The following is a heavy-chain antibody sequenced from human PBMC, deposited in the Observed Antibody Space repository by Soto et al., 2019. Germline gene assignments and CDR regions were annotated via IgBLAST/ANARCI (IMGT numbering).Heavy chain of an antibody. V-gene: IGHV3-30*18. CDR1: VFNFDNYG. CDR2: ITYDGSFQ. J-gene: IGHJ4*02. D-gene: IGHD1-7*01. CDR3: AKDRVGGTFYTPLAF. Sequence: GSLRLCCQASVFNFDNYGVHWVRQGPGKGLEWVAVITYDGSFQYYADSVKGRFTISRDNSKNTLSLHLNTLKPEDTAVYHCAKDRVGGTFYTPLAFWGQGTLVTVSS.